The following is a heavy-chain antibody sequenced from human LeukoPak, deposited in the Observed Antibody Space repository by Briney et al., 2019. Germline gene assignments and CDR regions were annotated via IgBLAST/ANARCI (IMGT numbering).Heavy chain of an antibody. D-gene: IGHD3-3*01. V-gene: IGHV1-69*04. Sequence: ASVKVSCKASGGTFSSYAISWVRQAPGQGLEWMGRIIPILGIANYAQKFQGRVTITADKSTSTDYMELSSLRSEDTGVYYCARDPAPFGVLPNYFDYWGQGTLVTVSS. CDR1: GGTFSSYA. CDR2: IIPILGIA. CDR3: ARDPAPFGVLPNYFDY. J-gene: IGHJ4*02.